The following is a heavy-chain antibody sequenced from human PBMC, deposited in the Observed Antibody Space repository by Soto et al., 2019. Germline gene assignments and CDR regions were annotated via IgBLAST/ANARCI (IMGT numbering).Heavy chain of an antibody. Sequence: ASVKVSCKASGYTFTSYAMHWVRQAPGQRLEWMGWINAGNGNTKYSQKFQGRVTITRDTSASTAYMELSSLRSEDTAVYYCARVSFQQLESDYWGQGTLVTVSS. CDR3: ARVSFQQLESDY. J-gene: IGHJ4*02. CDR1: GYTFTSYA. D-gene: IGHD6-13*01. V-gene: IGHV1-3*01. CDR2: INAGNGNT.